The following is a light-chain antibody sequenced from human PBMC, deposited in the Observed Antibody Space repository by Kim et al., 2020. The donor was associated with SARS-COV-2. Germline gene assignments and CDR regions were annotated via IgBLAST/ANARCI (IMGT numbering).Light chain of an antibody. CDR3: QQSYG. CDR1: QSISSY. Sequence: PSSLSASVGDRVTITCRASQSISSYLNWYQQKPGKAPKLLIYAASSLQSGVPSRFSGSGSGTDFTLTISSLQPEDFATYYCQQSYGFGQGTKLEI. J-gene: IGKJ2*01. CDR2: AAS. V-gene: IGKV1-39*01.